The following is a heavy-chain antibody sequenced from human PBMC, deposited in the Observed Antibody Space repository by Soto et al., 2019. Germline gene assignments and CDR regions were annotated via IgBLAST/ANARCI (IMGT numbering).Heavy chain of an antibody. Sequence: PSETLSLTCAVYGGSFSGYYWSWIRQPPGKGLEWIGEINHSGSTNYNPSLKSRVTISVDTSKNQFSLKLSSVTAADTAVYYCARVLLCRRGGSCYSGPLDIRGQGTMVTVSS. D-gene: IGHD2-15*01. CDR1: GGSFSGYY. V-gene: IGHV4-34*01. J-gene: IGHJ3*02. CDR2: INHSGST. CDR3: ARVLLCRRGGSCYSGPLDI.